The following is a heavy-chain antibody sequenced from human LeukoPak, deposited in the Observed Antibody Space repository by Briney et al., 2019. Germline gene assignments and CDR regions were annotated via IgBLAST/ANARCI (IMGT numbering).Heavy chain of an antibody. D-gene: IGHD4-11*01. CDR3: ARDSSSVTTPYFDY. Sequence: ASVKVSCKASGYTFTHYFIHWVRQAPGQGLEWMGWINPNSGGTNYAQIFQGRVTMTRDTSISTAFMELNRLRSDDTAVYCCARDSSSVTTPYFDYWAQGTLVTVPS. CDR2: INPNSGGT. J-gene: IGHJ4*02. V-gene: IGHV1-2*02. CDR1: GYTFTHYF.